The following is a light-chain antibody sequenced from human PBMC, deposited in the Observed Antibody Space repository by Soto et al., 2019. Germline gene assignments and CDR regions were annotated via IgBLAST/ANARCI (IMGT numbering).Light chain of an antibody. CDR1: SGDVGSYNL. CDR3: CSYAGSTAWV. V-gene: IGLV2-23*02. CDR2: EVS. J-gene: IGLJ1*01. Sequence: QSALTQPASVSGSPGQSITISCTGTSGDVGSYNLVSWYQQHPGKAPKLMIYEVSKRPSGVSNRFSGSKSGNTASLTISGLQAEYEADYYCCSYAGSTAWVFGTGTKVTDL.